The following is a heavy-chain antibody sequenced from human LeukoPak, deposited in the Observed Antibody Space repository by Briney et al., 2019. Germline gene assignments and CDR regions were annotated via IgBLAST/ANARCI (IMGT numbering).Heavy chain of an antibody. J-gene: IGHJ4*02. Sequence: GGSLRPSCAASGFTFSSYAMSWVRQAPGKGLEWVSAISGGGASTYYADSVKGRFTISRDNSKNTLYLQMNSLRAGDTAVYYCAKDLGYSGYDPLDYWGQGTLVTVSS. CDR1: GFTFSSYA. CDR3: AKDLGYSGYDPLDY. V-gene: IGHV3-23*01. CDR2: ISGGGAST. D-gene: IGHD5-12*01.